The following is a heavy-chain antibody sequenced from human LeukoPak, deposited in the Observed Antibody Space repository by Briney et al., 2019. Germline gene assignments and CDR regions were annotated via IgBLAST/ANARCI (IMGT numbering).Heavy chain of an antibody. V-gene: IGHV3-9*03. D-gene: IGHD3-22*01. CDR1: GFTFDDYA. Sequence: GRSLRLSCAASGFTFDDYAMHWVRQAPGKGLEWVSGISWNSGSIGYADSVKGRFTISRDNAKNTLYLQMNSLRAEDMALYYCAKEGYYYDSRGYSWGAFDIWGQGTMVTVSS. J-gene: IGHJ3*02. CDR3: AKEGYYYDSRGYSWGAFDI. CDR2: ISWNSGSI.